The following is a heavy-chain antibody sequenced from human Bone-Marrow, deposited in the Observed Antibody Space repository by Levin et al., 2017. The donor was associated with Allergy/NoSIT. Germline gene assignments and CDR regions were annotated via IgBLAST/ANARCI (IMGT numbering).Heavy chain of an antibody. V-gene: IGHV3-21*04. CDR3: AREGYLSSDNSGYYFDQ. Sequence: GESLKISCAASGFTFSSYTMNWVRQAPGKGLEWVSSVTTSSTYIYYAASVRGRFTISRDNAKNSLYLQMNSLRAEDTAVYYCAREGYLSSDNSGYYFDQWGQGTLVTVSS. CDR2: VTTSSTYI. J-gene: IGHJ4*02. D-gene: IGHD3-22*01. CDR1: GFTFSSYT.